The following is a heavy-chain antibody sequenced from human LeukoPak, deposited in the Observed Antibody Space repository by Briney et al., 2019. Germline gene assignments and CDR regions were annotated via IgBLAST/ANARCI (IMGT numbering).Heavy chain of an antibody. V-gene: IGHV4-39*07. CDR2: IYYSGST. J-gene: IGHJ4*02. CDR3: AKGAKATGSYYGFDY. Sequence: SSETLSLTCTVSGGSISSSSYYWDWIRQPPGKGLEWIGSIYYSGSTYYNPSLKSRVTMSVDTSKNQFSLKLSSVTAADTAVYYCAKGAKATGSYYGFDYWGQGTLVTVSS. CDR1: GGSISSSSYY. D-gene: IGHD1-26*01.